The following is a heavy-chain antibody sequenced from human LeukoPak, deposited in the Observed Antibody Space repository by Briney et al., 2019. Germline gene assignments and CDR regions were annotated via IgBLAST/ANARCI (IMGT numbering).Heavy chain of an antibody. D-gene: IGHD6-13*01. CDR1: GGTFSSYA. J-gene: IGHJ6*02. Sequence: ASEKVSCKASGGTFSSYAISWVRQAPGQGLEWMGGIIPIFGTANYAQKFQGRVTITADESTSTAYMELSSLGSEDTAVYYCARDSSSWYSSGGMDVWGQGTTVTVSS. V-gene: IGHV1-69*13. CDR3: ARDSSSWYSSGGMDV. CDR2: IIPIFGTA.